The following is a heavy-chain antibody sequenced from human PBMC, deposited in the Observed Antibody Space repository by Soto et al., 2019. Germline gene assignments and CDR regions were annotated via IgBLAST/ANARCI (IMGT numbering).Heavy chain of an antibody. V-gene: IGHV1-8*01. J-gene: IGHJ6*03. CDR1: GYTFTSYD. CDR2: MNPNSGNT. CDR3: ARGGTASKYYDILTGYQTYYYYYMDV. Sequence: GASVKVSCKASGYTFTSYDINWVRQATGQGLEWMGWMNPNSGNTGYAQKFQGRVTMTRNTSISTAYMELSSLRSEDTAVYYCARGGTASKYYDILTGYQTYYYYYMDVWGKGTTVTVSS. D-gene: IGHD3-9*01.